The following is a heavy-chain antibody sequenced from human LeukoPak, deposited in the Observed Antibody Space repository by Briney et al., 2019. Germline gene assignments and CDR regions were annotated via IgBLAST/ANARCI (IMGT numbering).Heavy chain of an antibody. Sequence: PGGSLRLSCAASGFTFSSYAMHWVRQAPGKGLEWVAVISYDGSNKYYADSVKGRFTISRDNSKNTLYLQMNSLRAEDTAVYYCAKSYTDGAFDIWGQGTMVTVSS. V-gene: IGHV3-30-3*01. CDR3: AKSYTDGAFDI. D-gene: IGHD2-2*02. CDR2: ISYDGSNK. J-gene: IGHJ3*02. CDR1: GFTFSSYA.